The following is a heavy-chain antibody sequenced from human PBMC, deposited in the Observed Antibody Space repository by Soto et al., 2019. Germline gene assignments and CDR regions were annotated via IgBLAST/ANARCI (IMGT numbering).Heavy chain of an antibody. CDR2: ISYDGSNK. J-gene: IGHJ4*02. CDR1: GFTFSSYG. D-gene: IGHD1-7*01. CDR3: AKDGGTITGTSLY. Sequence: QVQLVESGGGVVQPGRSLRLSCAASGFTFSSYGMHWVRQAPGKGLEWVAVISYDGSNKYYADSVKGRFTISRDNSKNTLYLQMNSLRAEDTAVYYCAKDGGTITGTSLYWGQGTLVTVSS. V-gene: IGHV3-30*18.